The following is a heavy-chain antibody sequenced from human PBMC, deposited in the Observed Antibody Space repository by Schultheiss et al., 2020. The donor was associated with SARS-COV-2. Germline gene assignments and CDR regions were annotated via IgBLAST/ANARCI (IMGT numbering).Heavy chain of an antibody. CDR3: ARISQDSYGWYYYGMDV. CDR2: IYWDDDK. CDR1: GFSLSTSGVG. V-gene: IGHV2-5*02. D-gene: IGHD5-18*01. J-gene: IGHJ6*02. Sequence: SGPTLVKPTQTLTLTCTFSGFSLSTSGVGVGWIRQPPGKALEWLALIYWDDDKRYSPSLKSRLTITKDTSKNQVVLTMTNMYPVDTATYYCARISQDSYGWYYYGMDVWGQGTTVTVSS.